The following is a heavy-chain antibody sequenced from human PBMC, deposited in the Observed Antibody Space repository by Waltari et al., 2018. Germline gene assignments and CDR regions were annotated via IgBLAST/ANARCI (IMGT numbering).Heavy chain of an antibody. CDR1: GYSISSGYY. Sequence: QVQLQESGPGLVKPSETLSLTCAVSGYSISSGYYWGWIRQPPGKGLEWIGSIYHSGRTYYNPALKSRVTISVDTSKNQFSLKLSSVTAADTTVYYCARDGVIAAAGTGGRAYWYFELWGRGTLVTVSS. CDR3: ARDGVIAAAGTGGRAYWYFEL. CDR2: IYHSGRT. V-gene: IGHV4-38-2*02. D-gene: IGHD6-13*01. J-gene: IGHJ2*01.